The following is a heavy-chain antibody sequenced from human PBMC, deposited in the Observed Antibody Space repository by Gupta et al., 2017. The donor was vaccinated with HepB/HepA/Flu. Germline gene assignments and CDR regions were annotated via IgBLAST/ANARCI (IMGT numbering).Heavy chain of an antibody. CDR3: AREGSGSYGLGGYYFDY. CDR2: INPSGGST. V-gene: IGHV1-46*01. Sequence: QVQLVQSGAEVKKPGASVKVSCKASGYTFTSYYMHWVRQAPGQGLEWMGIINPSGGSTSYAQKFQGRVTMTRDTSTSTVYMELSSLRSEDTAVYYCAREGSGSYGLGGYYFDYWGQGTLVTVSS. D-gene: IGHD5-18*01. J-gene: IGHJ4*02. CDR1: GYTFTSYY.